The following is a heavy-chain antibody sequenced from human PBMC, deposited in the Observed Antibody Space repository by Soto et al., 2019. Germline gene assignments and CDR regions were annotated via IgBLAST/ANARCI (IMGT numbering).Heavy chain of an antibody. CDR1: SGSISSSNW. J-gene: IGHJ5*02. Sequence: PSETLSLTCAVSSGSISSSNWWSWVRQPPGKGLEWIGEIYHSGSTNYNPSLKSRVTISVDKSKNQFSLKLSSVTAADTAVYYCARGSIAAARYNWFDPWGQGTLVTVSS. V-gene: IGHV4-4*02. D-gene: IGHD6-13*01. CDR2: IYHSGST. CDR3: ARGSIAAARYNWFDP.